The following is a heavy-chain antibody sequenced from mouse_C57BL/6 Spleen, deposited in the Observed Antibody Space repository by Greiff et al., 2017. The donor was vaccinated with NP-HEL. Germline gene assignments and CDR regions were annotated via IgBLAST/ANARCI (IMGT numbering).Heavy chain of an antibody. V-gene: IGHV1-42*01. Sequence: VQLQQSGPELVKPGASVKISCKASGYSFTGYYMNWVKQSPEKSLEWIGEINPSTGGTTYNQKFKAKATLTVDKSSSTAYMQLKSLTSEDSAVYYCARRTGTSDYWGQGTTLTVSS. CDR3: ARRTGTSDY. J-gene: IGHJ2*01. D-gene: IGHD4-1*01. CDR2: INPSTGGT. CDR1: GYSFTGYY.